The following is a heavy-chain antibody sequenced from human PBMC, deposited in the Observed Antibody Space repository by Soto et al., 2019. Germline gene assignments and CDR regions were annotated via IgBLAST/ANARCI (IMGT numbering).Heavy chain of an antibody. J-gene: IGHJ5*02. CDR2: MYNTGST. V-gene: IGHV4-59*01. CDR1: GGSISSYY. Sequence: SETLSLTCTVSGGSISSYYWSWIRQPPGKVLEWIGYMYNTGSTIYNPSLKSRVTISVDTSKNQFSLKLSSVTAADTAVYYCARRSTSGYYNWFDPWGQGTLVTVSS. D-gene: IGHD3-22*01. CDR3: ARRSTSGYYNWFDP.